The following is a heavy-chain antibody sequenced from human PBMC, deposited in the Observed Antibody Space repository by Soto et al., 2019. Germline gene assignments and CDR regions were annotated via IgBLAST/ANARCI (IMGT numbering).Heavy chain of an antibody. D-gene: IGHD3-16*01. CDR2: IYPDDSDT. CDR1: WYSFSSKL. Sequence: PRGSLKISCMVSWYSFSSKLVGLGGPMPGKGLEWMGLIYPDDSDTRYSPSFQGQVTISADKSINTAYLQWSSLKASDTAMYYCARRGKGDYYYYMDVWGEGTTVTVSS. CDR3: ARRGKGDYYYYMDV. V-gene: IGHV5-51*01. J-gene: IGHJ6*03.